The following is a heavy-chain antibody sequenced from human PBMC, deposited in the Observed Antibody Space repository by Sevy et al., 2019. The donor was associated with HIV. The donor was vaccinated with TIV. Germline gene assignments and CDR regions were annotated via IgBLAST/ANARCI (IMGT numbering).Heavy chain of an antibody. V-gene: IGHV4-30-4*01. CDR3: ARVRAARPLSWFDP. Sequence: SETLSLTCTVSGGSISSGDYYWSWIRQPPGKGLEWIGYIYYSGSTYYNPSLKSRVTISVDTSKSQFSLKLSSVTAADTAVYYCARVRAARPLSWFDPWGQGTLVTVSS. J-gene: IGHJ5*02. CDR1: GGSISSGDYY. CDR2: IYYSGST. D-gene: IGHD6-6*01.